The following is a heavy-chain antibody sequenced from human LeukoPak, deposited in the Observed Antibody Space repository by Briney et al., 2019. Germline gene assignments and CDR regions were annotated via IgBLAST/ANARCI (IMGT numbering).Heavy chain of an antibody. J-gene: IGHJ4*02. Sequence: SETLSLTCTVSGGSITRSNYYWAWIRQPPGKGLEWVGNVFYSGSTYYNPSLNSRGTISVDTSKNQFSLNLTSVTAADTAVYYCARGWADTGGWYNYDYYGQGTLVTVSS. D-gene: IGHD6-19*01. CDR1: GGSITRSNYY. CDR2: VFYSGST. CDR3: ARGWADTGGWYNYDY. V-gene: IGHV4-39*07.